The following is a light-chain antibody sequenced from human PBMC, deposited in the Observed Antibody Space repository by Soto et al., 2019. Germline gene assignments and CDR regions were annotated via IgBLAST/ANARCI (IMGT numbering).Light chain of an antibody. J-gene: IGKJ1*01. CDR2: RAS. CDR3: LQYHNLWA. Sequence: IVMTQSPATLSVSPGERVTLSCRASQNIYSNIAWYQQRPGQAPRLLIYRASTRATGVPARFSGSGSATDFTLTISSLQSEDFTVYSCLQYHNLWAFGQGTKVEIK. CDR1: QNIYSN. V-gene: IGKV3-15*01.